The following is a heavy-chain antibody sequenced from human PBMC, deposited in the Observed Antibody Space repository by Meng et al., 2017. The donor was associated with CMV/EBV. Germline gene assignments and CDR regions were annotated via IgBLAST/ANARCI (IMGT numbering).Heavy chain of an antibody. J-gene: IGHJ4*02. CDR1: GFTFSSYS. CDR2: IRFDGGET. CDR3: ARDQWEHYLDF. D-gene: IGHD1-26*01. V-gene: IGHV3-74*01. Sequence: GGSLRLSCAASGFTFSSYSMHWGRQAPGKGLVWVSHIRFDGGETNYADSVKGRFSISRDNAKNTVYLQMNSLRVEDTGVYCCARDQWEHYLDFWGQGALVTVSS.